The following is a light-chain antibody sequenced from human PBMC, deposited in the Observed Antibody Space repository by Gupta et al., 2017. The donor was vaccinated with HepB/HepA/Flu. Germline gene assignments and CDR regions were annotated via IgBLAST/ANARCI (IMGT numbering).Light chain of an antibody. V-gene: IGKV2-28*01. CDR2: LGS. J-gene: IGKJ1*01. CDR3: MQAIQNRRT. CDR1: QSLLHSNGYNY. Sequence: DIVMTQSPLSLPVTPGEPASISCRSSQSLLHSNGYNYLDWYLQKPGQSPQLLIYLGSNRASGVPDRFSGSGSGTDFTLKISRVEAEDVGVYYCMQAIQNRRTFGQGTKVEIK.